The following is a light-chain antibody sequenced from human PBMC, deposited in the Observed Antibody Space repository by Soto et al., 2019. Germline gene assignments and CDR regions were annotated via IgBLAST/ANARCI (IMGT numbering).Light chain of an antibody. CDR1: SSDIGAYNY. V-gene: IGLV2-14*03. J-gene: IGLJ3*02. CDR3: SSLTTSSTGV. CDR2: DVN. Sequence: QSALTQPASVSGSPGQSITISCTGSSSDIGAYNYVSWCQHHPGRAPKLILFDVNNRPSGVSNRFSGSKSGDTASLTISGLQAEDEADYYCSSLTTSSTGVFGGGTKVTVL.